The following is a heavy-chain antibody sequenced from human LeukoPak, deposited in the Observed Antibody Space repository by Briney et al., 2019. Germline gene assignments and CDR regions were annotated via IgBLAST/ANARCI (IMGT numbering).Heavy chain of an antibody. D-gene: IGHD3-10*01. V-gene: IGHV3-23*01. CDR3: AKGGLWFGKSDY. CDR1: GFTFSSYA. Sequence: PGGSLRLSCEASGFTFSSYAMSWVRQAPGKGLEWVSTISDGGVSTFYADSVKGRFTISRDNSKNTLYLQMNSLRAEDTAVYYCAKGGLWFGKSDYWGQGTLVTVSS. J-gene: IGHJ4*02. CDR2: ISDGGVST.